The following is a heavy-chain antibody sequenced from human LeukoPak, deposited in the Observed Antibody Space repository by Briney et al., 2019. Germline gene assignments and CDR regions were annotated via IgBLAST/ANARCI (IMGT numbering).Heavy chain of an antibody. CDR3: ARERWDYSIDY. D-gene: IGHD4-11*01. V-gene: IGHV3-30-3*01. CDR1: GFTFSNYA. CDR2: ISFDGSNK. Sequence: PGRSLRLSCAASGFTFSNYAMHWVRQAPGRGLEWVTFISFDGSNKYYLDSVKGRFTISRDNSKNTLYLQMNSLRTEDTAVYYCARERWDYSIDYWGQGTLVTVSS. J-gene: IGHJ4*02.